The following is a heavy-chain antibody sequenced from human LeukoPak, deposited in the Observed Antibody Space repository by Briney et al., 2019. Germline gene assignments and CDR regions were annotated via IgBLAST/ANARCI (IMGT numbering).Heavy chain of an antibody. CDR2: ISSSSNTI. CDR1: GFTFSSYS. D-gene: IGHD5-18*01. V-gene: IGHV3-48*04. Sequence: GGSLRLSCAASGFTFSSYSMNWVRQAPGKGLEWVSYISSSSNTIYYADSVKGRFTISRDNARNTLYLQMNSLRADDTAVYYCARVYVGTDTVDFDYWGQGTLVTVSS. J-gene: IGHJ4*02. CDR3: ARVYVGTDTVDFDY.